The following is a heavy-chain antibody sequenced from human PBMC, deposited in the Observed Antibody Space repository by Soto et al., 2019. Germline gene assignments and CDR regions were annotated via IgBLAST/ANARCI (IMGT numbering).Heavy chain of an antibody. D-gene: IGHD6-19*01. CDR2: ILSDYNT. V-gene: IGHV3-23*03. Sequence: EVQLLESGGGLVQPGGSLTLSCAASGFTFSDYTMTWVRQAPGKVLECISVILSDYNTYYAGSVRGRFTISRVNSKNTLYLEMNSLRAEDTAVYYCARRTSGYFGYWGQGALVTVSS. J-gene: IGHJ4*02. CDR1: GFTFSDYT. CDR3: ARRTSGYFGY.